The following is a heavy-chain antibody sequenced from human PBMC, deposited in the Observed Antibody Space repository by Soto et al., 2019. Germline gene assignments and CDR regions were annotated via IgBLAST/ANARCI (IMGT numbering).Heavy chain of an antibody. CDR3: AHTGSSSGYYAAEYFQH. J-gene: IGHJ1*01. Sequence: GSGPTLVNPTQTLTLTCTFSGFSLSTSGGGVGWIRQPPGKALELLALIYWNDDTRYIPSLKSRLTITKDTAKNQVVLTMTNMDPVDTATYYCAHTGSSSGYYAAEYFQHWGQGTLVTVSS. D-gene: IGHD3-22*01. CDR1: GFSLSTSGGG. V-gene: IGHV2-5*01. CDR2: IYWNDDT.